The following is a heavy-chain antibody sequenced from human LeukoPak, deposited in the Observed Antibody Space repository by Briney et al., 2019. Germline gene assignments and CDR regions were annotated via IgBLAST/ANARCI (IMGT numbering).Heavy chain of an antibody. CDR1: GGSFSGYY. J-gene: IGHJ4*02. CDR2: INHSGST. Sequence: PSETLSLTCAVYGGSFSGYYWSWLRQPPGEGLEWFGEINHSGSTNYNPPLKSRVTISVDTSKNQFSLKLSSVTAAHTAVYYCASQVAPFDYWGQGTLVTVSS. CDR3: ASQVAPFDY. V-gene: IGHV4-34*01.